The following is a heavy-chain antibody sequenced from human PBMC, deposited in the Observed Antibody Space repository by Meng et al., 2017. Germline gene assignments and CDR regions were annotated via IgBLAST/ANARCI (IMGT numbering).Heavy chain of an antibody. V-gene: IGHV4-34*01. CDR1: GGSFSGYY. CDR3: ARVVSFLRDY. J-gene: IGHJ4*02. CDR2: INHSGST. D-gene: IGHD2/OR15-2a*01. Sequence: QVQLQTWGAGLLKPSETLSLTCAVYGGSFSGYYWSWIRQPPGKGLEWIGEINHSGSTNYNPSLKSRVTISVDTSKNQFSLKLSSVTAADTAVYYCARVVSFLRDYWGQGTLVTVSS.